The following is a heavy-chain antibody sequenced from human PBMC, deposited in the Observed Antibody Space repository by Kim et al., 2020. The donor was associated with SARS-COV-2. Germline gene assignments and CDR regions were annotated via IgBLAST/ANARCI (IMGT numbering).Heavy chain of an antibody. CDR2: IYYSGST. Sequence: SETLSLTYTVSGGSISSSSYYWGWIRQPPGKGLEWIGSIYYSGSTYYNPSLKSRVTISVDTSKNQFSLKLSSVTAADTAVYYCARHWDRAILAYYYYGMDVWGQGTTVTVSS. D-gene: IGHD1-26*01. CDR3: ARHWDRAILAYYYYGMDV. J-gene: IGHJ6*02. CDR1: GGSISSSSYY. V-gene: IGHV4-39*01.